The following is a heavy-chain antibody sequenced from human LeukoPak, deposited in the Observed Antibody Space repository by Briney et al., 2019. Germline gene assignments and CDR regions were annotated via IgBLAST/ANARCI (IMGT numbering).Heavy chain of an antibody. D-gene: IGHD5-12*01. V-gene: IGHV3-23*01. J-gene: IGHJ5*02. Sequence: GGSLRLSCAASGFTFSSYAMTWVRQAPGKGLEWVSGISGSGYSTYYADSVKGRFTISRDNSKKTLYLQMNSLRAEDTAVYYCAKDLYGYVSNWFDPWGQGTLVTVSS. CDR3: AKDLYGYVSNWFDP. CDR1: GFTFSSYA. CDR2: ISGSGYST.